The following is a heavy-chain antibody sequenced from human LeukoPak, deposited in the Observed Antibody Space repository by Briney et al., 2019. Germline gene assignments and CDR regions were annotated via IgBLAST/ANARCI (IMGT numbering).Heavy chain of an antibody. Sequence: GGSLRLSCAASGFPVSSDYMSWVRQAPGKGLEWVSVIYSGGSTYYADSVKGRFTISRDNSKNTLYLQMNSLRAEDTAVYYCARSSGWYNWFDPWGQGTLVTVSS. CDR3: ARSSGWYNWFDP. V-gene: IGHV3-66*01. CDR1: GFPVSSDY. CDR2: IYSGGST. J-gene: IGHJ5*02. D-gene: IGHD6-19*01.